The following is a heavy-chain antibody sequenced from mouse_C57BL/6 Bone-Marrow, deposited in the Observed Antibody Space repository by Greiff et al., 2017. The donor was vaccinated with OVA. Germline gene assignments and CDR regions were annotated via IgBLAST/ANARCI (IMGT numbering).Heavy chain of an antibody. CDR3: ARELRFAY. J-gene: IGHJ3*01. Sequence: ESGPGLVKPSQSLSLTCSVTGYSITSGYYWNWIRQFPGNKLEWMGYISYDGSNNYNPSLKNRISITRDTSKNQFFLKLNSVTTEDTATYYCARELRFAYWGQGTLVTVSA. D-gene: IGHD1-1*01. CDR1: GYSITSGYY. CDR2: ISYDGSN. V-gene: IGHV3-6*01.